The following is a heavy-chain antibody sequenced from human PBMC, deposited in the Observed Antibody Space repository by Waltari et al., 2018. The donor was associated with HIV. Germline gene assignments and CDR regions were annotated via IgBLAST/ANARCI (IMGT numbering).Heavy chain of an antibody. CDR2: IWYDGSNK. CDR1: GFSLSTYG. Sequence: QVQLVESGGGVVQPGTSLRLSCAASGFSLSTYGLHWVRQAPGKGLEWVALIWYDGSNKYYGDSVKGRFTISRDISKNTLYLQMNSLRAEDTAVYFCARDFALDSWGPGTLVTVSS. V-gene: IGHV3-33*01. J-gene: IGHJ4*02. CDR3: ARDFALDS.